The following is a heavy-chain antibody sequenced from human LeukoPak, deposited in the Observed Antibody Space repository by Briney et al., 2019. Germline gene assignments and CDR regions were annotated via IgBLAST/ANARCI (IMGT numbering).Heavy chain of an antibody. V-gene: IGHV4-34*01. CDR2: INHSGST. CDR1: GGSFSGYY. J-gene: IGHJ4*02. D-gene: IGHD1-26*01. Sequence: SETLSLTCAVYGGSFSGYYWSWIRQPPGKGLEWIGEINHSGSTNYNPSLKSRVTISVDTSKKKFSLKLSSVTAAHTAVYYCARGQVGATKDFDYWGQGTLVTVSS. CDR3: ARGQVGATKDFDY.